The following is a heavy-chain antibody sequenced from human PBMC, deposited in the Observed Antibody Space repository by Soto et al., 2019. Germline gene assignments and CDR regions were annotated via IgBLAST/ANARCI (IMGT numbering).Heavy chain of an antibody. CDR3: AKGTTSFDY. D-gene: IGHD1-26*01. CDR1: GFTFSGYD. J-gene: IGHJ4*02. V-gene: IGHV3-23*01. Sequence: GGSLRLSCAVSGFTFSGYDMTWVRQPPGKGLEWVSVITDSGGQTYYAGSVKGRFTISRDNSKNTLYLQMNSLRADDTAVYYCAKGTTSFDYWGQGTLVTVSS. CDR2: ITDSGGQT.